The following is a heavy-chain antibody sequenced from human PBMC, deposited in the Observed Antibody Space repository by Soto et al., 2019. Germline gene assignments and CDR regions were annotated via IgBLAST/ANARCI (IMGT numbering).Heavy chain of an antibody. CDR1: GYTFTSYD. CDR2: MNPNSGNT. J-gene: IGHJ5*02. CDR3: ASVAYDFWSGYYSVDP. D-gene: IGHD3-3*01. V-gene: IGHV1-8*01. Sequence: QVQLVQSGAEVKRPGASVKVSCKASGYTFTSYDINWVRQATGQGLEWMGWMNPNSGNTGYAQKFQGRVTMTRNTSISTAYMELSSLRSEDTAVYYCASVAYDFWSGYYSVDPWGQGTLVTVSS.